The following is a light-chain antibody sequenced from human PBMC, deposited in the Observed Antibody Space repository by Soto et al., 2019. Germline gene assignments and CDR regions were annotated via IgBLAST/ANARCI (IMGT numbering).Light chain of an antibody. Sequence: DIPLTQSPSFLSASVGDRVTITCRARQGISNFLAWYQQKPGKAPKLLIYAASILQSGVPSRFSGSGSGTEFTLTISSLQPEDFATYYCQQLNSYLFTFGPGTKVDIK. CDR2: AAS. J-gene: IGKJ3*01. CDR3: QQLNSYLFT. V-gene: IGKV1-9*01. CDR1: QGISNF.